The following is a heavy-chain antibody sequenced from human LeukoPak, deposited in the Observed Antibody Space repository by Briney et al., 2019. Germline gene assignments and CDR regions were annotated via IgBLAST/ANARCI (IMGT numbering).Heavy chain of an antibody. D-gene: IGHD3-22*01. CDR2: INHSGST. J-gene: IGHJ2*01. Sequence: SETLSLTCAVYGGSFSGYYWSWIRQPPGKGLEWIGEINHSGSTNYNPSLKSRVTISVDTSKNQFSPKLSSVTAADTAVYYCARGRYDSSGYGWYFDLWGRGTLVTVSS. V-gene: IGHV4-34*01. CDR3: ARGRYDSSGYGWYFDL. CDR1: GGSFSGYY.